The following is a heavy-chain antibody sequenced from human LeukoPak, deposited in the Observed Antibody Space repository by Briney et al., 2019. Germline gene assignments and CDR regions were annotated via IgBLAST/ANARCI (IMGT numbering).Heavy chain of an antibody. V-gene: IGHV3-13*01. CDR3: ARAPYSSGWYEMDGMDV. J-gene: IGHJ6*02. Sequence: GGSLRLSCAASGFTFSSYDMHWVRQATGKGLEWVSAIGTAGDTYYPGSVKGRFTISRENAKNSLYLQMNSLRAGDTAVYYCARAPYSSGWYEMDGMDVWGQGTTVTVSS. D-gene: IGHD6-13*01. CDR1: GFTFSSYD. CDR2: IGTAGDT.